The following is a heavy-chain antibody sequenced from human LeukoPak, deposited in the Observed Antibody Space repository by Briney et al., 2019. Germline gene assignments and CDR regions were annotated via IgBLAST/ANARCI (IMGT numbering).Heavy chain of an antibody. V-gene: IGHV3-74*01. Sequence: GGSLGLSCAASGFTFSSYWMHWVRQAPGKGLVWVSRIDPDGSNTNYADSVKGRFTISRDNAKNTVDLQMISLRDEDTSVYYCVRSHYFAGSGYYYDYWGQGTLVTVSS. CDR1: GFTFSSYW. D-gene: IGHD3-22*01. J-gene: IGHJ4*02. CDR3: VRSHYFAGSGYYYDY. CDR2: IDPDGSNT.